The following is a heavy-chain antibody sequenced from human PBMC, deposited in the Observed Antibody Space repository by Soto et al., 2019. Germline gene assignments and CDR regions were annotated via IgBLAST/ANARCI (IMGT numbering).Heavy chain of an antibody. CDR1: GYTFTSYD. V-gene: IGHV1-8*01. Sequence: ASVTVSCQASGYTFTSYDINWVRQATGQGLEWMGWMNPNSGNTGYAQKFQGRVTMTRNTSISTAYMELSSLRSEDTAVYYCATRDDILTGYYAWGQGTLVTVSS. CDR2: MNPNSGNT. CDR3: ATRDDILTGYYA. J-gene: IGHJ4*02. D-gene: IGHD3-9*01.